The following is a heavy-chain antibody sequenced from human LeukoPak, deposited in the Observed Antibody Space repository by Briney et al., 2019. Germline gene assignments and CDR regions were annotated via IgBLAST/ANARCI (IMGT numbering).Heavy chain of an antibody. J-gene: IGHJ6*02. CDR1: GFTFSNAW. D-gene: IGHD3-10*01. CDR2: IKSKTDGWTT. CDR3: TTAGSGSYYNPNYYYYGMDV. V-gene: IGHV3-15*01. Sequence: GGSLRLSCAASGFTFSNAWMAWVRQAPGKGLEWVGRIKSKTDGWTTDYCAPVKGRFTISRDDSKNTLYLQMNSLKTEDTAVYYCTTAGSGSYYNPNYYYYGMDVWGQGTTVTVSS.